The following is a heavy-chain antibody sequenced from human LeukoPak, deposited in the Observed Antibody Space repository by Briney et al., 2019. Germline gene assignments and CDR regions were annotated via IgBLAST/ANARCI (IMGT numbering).Heavy chain of an antibody. CDR3: ARERNIVVVPAAGYGMDV. Sequence: PSETLSLTCAVYGRSFSGYYWRWIRQPPGKGLEWIGEINHSGSTNYNPSLKSRVTISVDTSKNQFSLKLSSVTAADTAVYYCARERNIVVVPAAGYGMDVWGQGTTVTVSS. D-gene: IGHD2-2*01. CDR1: GRSFSGYY. V-gene: IGHV4-34*01. CDR2: INHSGST. J-gene: IGHJ6*02.